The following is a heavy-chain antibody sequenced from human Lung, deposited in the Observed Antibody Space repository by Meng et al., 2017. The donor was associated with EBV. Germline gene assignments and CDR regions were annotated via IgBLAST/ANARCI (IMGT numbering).Heavy chain of an antibody. J-gene: IGHJ4*02. D-gene: IGHD6-19*01. V-gene: IGHV4-34*01. Sequence: VQLQPGGAGLLKPSETLSLTCGVYGGSFSGYSWTWIRQPPGKGLEWIGEINHSGSTNYNPSLKSRVTISVDTSKNQFSLKLSSVTAADTAVYYCARSYSSGWYTLFDYWGQGTLVTVSS. CDR2: INHSGST. CDR3: ARSYSSGWYTLFDY. CDR1: GGSFSGYS.